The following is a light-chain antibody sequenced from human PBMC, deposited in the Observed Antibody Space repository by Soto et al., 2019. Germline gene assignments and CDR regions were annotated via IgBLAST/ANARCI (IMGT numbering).Light chain of an antibody. CDR1: TSDVGTYNL. V-gene: IGLV2-23*02. CDR3: RSYAGTGTWI. CDR2: EVT. J-gene: IGLJ2*01. Sequence: QSALTQPASVSGSPGQSFTISCTGTTSDVGTYNLVSWYQQYPGKAPQVVISEVTKRPSGVSDRFSGSKSGNMASLTISGLQAEDEADYYCRSYAGTGTWIFGGGTKLTVL.